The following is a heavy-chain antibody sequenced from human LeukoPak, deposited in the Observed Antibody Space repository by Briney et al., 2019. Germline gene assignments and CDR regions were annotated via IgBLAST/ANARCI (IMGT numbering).Heavy chain of an antibody. CDR2: IIPILGIA. Sequence: SVKVSCKASGGTFSSYAISWVRQAPGQGLEWMGRIIPILGIANYAQKFQGRVTITADKSTSTAYMELSSLRSEDTAVYYCARIAVAEDFDYWGQGTLVTVSS. D-gene: IGHD6-19*01. CDR1: GGTFSSYA. J-gene: IGHJ4*02. CDR3: ARIAVAEDFDY. V-gene: IGHV1-69*04.